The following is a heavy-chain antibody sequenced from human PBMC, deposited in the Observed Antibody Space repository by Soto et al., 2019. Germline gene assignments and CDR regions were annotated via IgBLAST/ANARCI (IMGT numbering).Heavy chain of an antibody. D-gene: IGHD1-7*01. V-gene: IGHV1-8*01. J-gene: IGHJ4*02. Sequence: QVQLVQSGAEVKKPGASVKVSCKASGYTFTSYDINWVRQATGQGLEWMGWMNPNSGNTAYAQKXXGXXTMTRNTSISTAYMELSSLRSEDTAVYYCARERTGPSYFDYWGQGTLVTVSS. CDR2: MNPNSGNT. CDR1: GYTFTSYD. CDR3: ARERTGPSYFDY.